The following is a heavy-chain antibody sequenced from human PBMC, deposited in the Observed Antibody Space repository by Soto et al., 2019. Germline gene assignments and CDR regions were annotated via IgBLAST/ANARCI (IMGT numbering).Heavy chain of an antibody. CDR3: ARVERGITIFGVVIPPFDY. D-gene: IGHD3-3*01. CDR1: GFTFSNYY. V-gene: IGHV3-11*01. J-gene: IGHJ4*02. Sequence: PGGSLRLSCAASGFTFSNYYMGWIRQAPGKGLEWVSYISSSGSTIYYAGSVKGRFTISRDNAKNSLYLQMNSLRAEDTAVYYCARVERGITIFGVVIPPFDYWGQGTLVTVSS. CDR2: ISSSGSTI.